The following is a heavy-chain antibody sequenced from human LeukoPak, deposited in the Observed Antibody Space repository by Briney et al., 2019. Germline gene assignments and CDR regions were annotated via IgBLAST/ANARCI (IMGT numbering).Heavy chain of an antibody. J-gene: IGHJ4*02. CDR3: ARSPIYGSSWSERYFDY. CDR2: INSDGSST. V-gene: IGHV3-74*01. CDR1: GFTFSSYW. Sequence: GGSLRLSCAASGFTFSSYWMHWVRQAPGKGLVWVSRINSDGSSTSYADSVKGRFTISRDNAKNTLYLQMNSLRAEDTAVYYCARSPIYGSSWSERYFDYWGQGTLVTVSS. D-gene: IGHD6-13*01.